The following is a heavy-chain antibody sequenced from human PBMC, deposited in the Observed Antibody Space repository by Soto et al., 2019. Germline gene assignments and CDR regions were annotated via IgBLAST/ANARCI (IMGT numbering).Heavy chain of an antibody. CDR2: IFYNGGT. V-gene: IGHV4-59*02. D-gene: IGHD1-1*01. J-gene: IGHJ4*02. CDR1: GDSVSSYY. CDR3: ARVQLVNKVIDY. Sequence: NPSETLSITSTLSGDSVSSYYWSWIRQSPGKGLQWIGYIFYNGGTAYNPSLKGRVTMSLDMSKKQFSLKLTSVTAADTAAYYCARVQLVNKVIDYWGQGTLVTVSS.